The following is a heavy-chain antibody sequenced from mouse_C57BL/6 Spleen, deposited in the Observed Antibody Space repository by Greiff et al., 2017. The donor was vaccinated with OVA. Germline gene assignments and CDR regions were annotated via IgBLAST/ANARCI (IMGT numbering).Heavy chain of an antibody. CDR1: GYTFTDYE. V-gene: IGHV1-15*01. Sequence: VQLQQSGAELVRPGASVTLSCKASGYTFTDYEMHWVKQTPVHGLEWIGAIDPETGGTAYNQKFKGKAILTADKSSSTAYMVLRSLTSEDSAVYYCTRRNYYGSSYGYFDVWGTGTTVTVSS. D-gene: IGHD1-1*01. CDR3: TRRNYYGSSYGYFDV. CDR2: IDPETGGT. J-gene: IGHJ1*03.